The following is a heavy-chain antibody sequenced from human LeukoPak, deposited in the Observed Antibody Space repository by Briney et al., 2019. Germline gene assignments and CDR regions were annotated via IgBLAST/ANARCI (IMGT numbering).Heavy chain of an antibody. CDR3: AREPRRIRRDWFDP. V-gene: IGHV4-39*07. J-gene: IGHJ5*02. CDR1: GGSISSSSYY. CDR2: IYYSGST. D-gene: IGHD2-15*01. Sequence: SETQSLTCTVSGGSISSSSYYWGWIRQPPGKGLEWIGSIYYSGSTYYNPSLKSRVTISVDTSKNQFSLKLSSVTAADTAVYYCAREPRRIRRDWFDPWGQGTLVTVSS.